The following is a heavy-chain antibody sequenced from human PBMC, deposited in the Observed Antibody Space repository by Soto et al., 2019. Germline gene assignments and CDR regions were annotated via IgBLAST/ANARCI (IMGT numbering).Heavy chain of an antibody. J-gene: IGHJ5*02. CDR2: VNPNSGGT. CDR3: AREGCSSTSCYAGWFDP. V-gene: IGHV1-2*04. Sequence: QVQLVQSGAEVKKPGASVKVSCKASGYTLTGYYSPWVRQAPGQGLEGMGWVNPNSGGTNYAQKFQGWVTMTRDTSISTAYMELSRLRSDDTAVYYCAREGCSSTSCYAGWFDPWGQGTLVTVSS. CDR1: GYTLTGYY. D-gene: IGHD2-2*01.